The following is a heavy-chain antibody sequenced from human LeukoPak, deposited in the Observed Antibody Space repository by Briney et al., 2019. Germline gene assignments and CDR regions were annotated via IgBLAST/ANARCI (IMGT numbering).Heavy chain of an antibody. J-gene: IGHJ4*02. D-gene: IGHD6-13*01. CDR1: GDSVSSHNAA. Sequence: SQTLSLTCAISGDSVSSHNAAWNWIRQSPSRGLEWLGRTYYRSKWYNDYAVSVKSRITINPDTSKNQFSLQLNSVTPEDTAVYYCAGDSAAAGYFDSWGQGTPVTVSS. CDR2: TYYRSKWYN. V-gene: IGHV6-1*01. CDR3: AGDSAAAGYFDS.